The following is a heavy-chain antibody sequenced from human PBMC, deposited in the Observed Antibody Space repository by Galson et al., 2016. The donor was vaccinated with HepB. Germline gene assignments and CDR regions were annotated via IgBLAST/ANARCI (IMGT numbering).Heavy chain of an antibody. CDR3: TRDVYSSGWYGGDY. CDR2: ITPVSGTT. D-gene: IGHD6-19*01. V-gene: IGHV1-69*13. J-gene: IGHJ4*02. Sequence: SVKVSCKASGDIFGSYAFSWVRQAPGQGLEWMGGITPVSGTTNYAQKFQGRVTIIADAPTHTVHMELSGLRSEDTAVYYCTRDVYSSGWYGGDYWGQGTLVTVPS. CDR1: GDIFGSYA.